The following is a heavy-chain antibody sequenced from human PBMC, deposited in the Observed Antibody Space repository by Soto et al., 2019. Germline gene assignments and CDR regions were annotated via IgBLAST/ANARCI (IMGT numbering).Heavy chain of an antibody. CDR1: AGTFSYDA. V-gene: IGHV1-69*12. CDR2: IVPAFEAT. J-gene: IGHJ5*01. CDR3: ARMGADPGVVDPEYNWFGS. D-gene: IGHD3-10*01. Sequence: QVQLEQSGAVVERPGSSVRVSCKASAGTFSYDAVSWVRQAPGQGLEWMGGIVPAFEATTYAQKFKGRVTITADESTRTAYMDLRSLRSDDTAIYYCARMGADPGVVDPEYNWFGSWGQGTLVTVSS.